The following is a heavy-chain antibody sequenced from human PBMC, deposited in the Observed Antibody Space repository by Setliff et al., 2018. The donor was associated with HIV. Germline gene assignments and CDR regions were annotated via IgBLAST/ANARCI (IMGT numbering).Heavy chain of an antibody. CDR1: GFTFSSYS. CDR3: ARDPDGCSGGSCPRYYYYGMDV. D-gene: IGHD2-15*01. CDR2: ISSSSSYI. V-gene: IGHV3-21*01. J-gene: IGHJ6*02. Sequence: RGSLRLSCATSGFTFSSYSMNWVRQAPGKGLEWVSSISSSSSYIYYADSVKGRFTISRDNAKNSLYLQMNSLRAEDTAVYYCARDPDGCSGGSCPRYYYYGMDVWGQGTTVTVSS.